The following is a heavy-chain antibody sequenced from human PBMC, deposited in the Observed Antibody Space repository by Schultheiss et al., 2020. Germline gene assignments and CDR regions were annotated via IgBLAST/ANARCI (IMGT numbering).Heavy chain of an antibody. CDR3: ARDYGPMVRGPWGAFDI. Sequence: GGSLRLSCAASGFTFSNSDMNWVRQAPGKGLEWVSSISSSSSYIYYADSVKGRFTISRDNSKNTLYLQMNSLRAEDTAVYYCARDYGPMVRGPWGAFDIWGQGTTVTV. CDR1: GFTFSNSD. V-gene: IGHV3-21*01. D-gene: IGHD3-10*01. CDR2: ISSSSSYI. J-gene: IGHJ3*02.